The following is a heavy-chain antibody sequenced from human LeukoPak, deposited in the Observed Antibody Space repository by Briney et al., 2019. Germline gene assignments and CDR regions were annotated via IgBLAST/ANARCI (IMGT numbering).Heavy chain of an antibody. CDR1: GGTFSSYA. CDR2: IIPIFGTA. CDR3: AREAGSGSCAAF. J-gene: IGHJ4*02. V-gene: IGHV1-69*01. Sequence: SVKVSCKASGGTFSSYAISWVRQAPGQGLEWMGGIIPIFGTANYAQKFQGRVTITADESTSTAYMELSSLRSEDTAVYYCAREAGSGSCAAFWGRGTLVTVSS. D-gene: IGHD3-10*01.